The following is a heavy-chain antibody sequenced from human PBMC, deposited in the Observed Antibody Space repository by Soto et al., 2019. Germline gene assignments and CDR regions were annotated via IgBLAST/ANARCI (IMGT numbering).Heavy chain of an antibody. CDR3: ARTRATVTTRDWFDP. J-gene: IGHJ5*02. V-gene: IGHV4-4*07. CDR1: GGSISSYY. CDR2: IYTSGST. Sequence: SETLSLTCTVSGGSISSYYWSWIRQPAGKGLEWIGRIYTSGSTNYNPSLKSRVTMSVDTSKNQFSLKLSSVTAADTAVYYCARTRATVTTRDWFDPWGQGTLVTVS. D-gene: IGHD4-4*01.